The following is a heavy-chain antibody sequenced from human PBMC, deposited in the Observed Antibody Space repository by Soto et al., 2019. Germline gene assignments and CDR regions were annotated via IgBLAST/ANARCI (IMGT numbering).Heavy chain of an antibody. CDR2: IIPIFGTA. D-gene: IGHD5-12*01. Sequence: EASVKVSCKASGGTFSSYAISWVRQAPGQGLEWMGGIIPIFGTANYAQKFQGRVTITADESTSTAYMELSSLRSEDTAVYYCARGNAATITPDYYYYGMDVWGQGTTVTVSS. CDR1: GGTFSSYA. V-gene: IGHV1-69*13. J-gene: IGHJ6*02. CDR3: ARGNAATITPDYYYYGMDV.